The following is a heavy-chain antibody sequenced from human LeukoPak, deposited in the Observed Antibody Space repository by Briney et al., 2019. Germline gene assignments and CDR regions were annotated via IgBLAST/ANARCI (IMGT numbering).Heavy chain of an antibody. J-gene: IGHJ4*02. D-gene: IGHD3-22*01. Sequence: GGSLRLSCAASGFTFCSYAMHWVRQAPGKGLEWVAVISYDGSNKYYADSVKGRFTISRDNSKNTLYLQMNSLRAEDTAVYYCARDKIGTMIVVVMYYFDYWGQGTLVSVSS. CDR3: ARDKIGTMIVVVMYYFDY. V-gene: IGHV3-30-3*01. CDR1: GFTFCSYA. CDR2: ISYDGSNK.